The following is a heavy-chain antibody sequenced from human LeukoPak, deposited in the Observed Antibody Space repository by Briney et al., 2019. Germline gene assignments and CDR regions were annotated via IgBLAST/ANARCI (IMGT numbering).Heavy chain of an antibody. CDR3: ARGRGHYYDSSGSKIFDY. CDR2: INHSGST. V-gene: IGHV4-30-2*01. CDR1: GGSISSGGYY. D-gene: IGHD3-22*01. Sequence: PSQTLSLTCTVSGGSISSGGYYWSWIRQPSGKGLEWIGEINHSGSTNYNPSLKSRVTISVDTSKNQFSLKLSSVTAADTAVYYCARGRGHYYDSSGSKIFDYWGQGTLVTVSS. J-gene: IGHJ4*02.